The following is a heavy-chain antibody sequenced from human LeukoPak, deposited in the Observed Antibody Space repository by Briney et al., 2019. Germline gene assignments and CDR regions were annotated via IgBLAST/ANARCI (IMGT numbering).Heavy chain of an antibody. D-gene: IGHD6-6*01. CDR2: IYYSGST. J-gene: IGHJ4*02. Sequence: SETLSLTCTVSGGSISSSSYYWGWIRQPPGKGLEWIGSIYYSGSTYYNPSLKSRVTISVDTSKNQFSLKLNSVTAADTAVYYCARRASYSSSAVDYWGQGTLVTVSS. CDR3: ARRASYSSSAVDY. CDR1: GGSISSSSYY. V-gene: IGHV4-39*01.